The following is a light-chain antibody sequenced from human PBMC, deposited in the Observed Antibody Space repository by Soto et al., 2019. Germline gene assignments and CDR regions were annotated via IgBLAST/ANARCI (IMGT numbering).Light chain of an antibody. CDR3: SSYTSTSTPSYV. CDR2: EVS. V-gene: IGLV2-14*01. Sequence: QPVLTQPASVSGSPGQSITISCTGTSSDVGGSHYVSWYQHHPGKAPKLMLYEVSYRPSGVSDRFSGAKSGNTASLTISGLQAEDEADYYCSSYTSTSTPSYVFGTGTKVTVL. CDR1: SSDVGGSHY. J-gene: IGLJ1*01.